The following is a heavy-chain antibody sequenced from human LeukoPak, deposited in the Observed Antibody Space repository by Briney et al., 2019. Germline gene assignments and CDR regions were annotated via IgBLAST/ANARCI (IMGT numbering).Heavy chain of an antibody. D-gene: IGHD2-2*01. V-gene: IGHV3-48*03. CDR1: GFTFSNYE. CDR3: ARSPQVLFSHYYYMDV. J-gene: IGHJ6*03. CDR2: ISSGGSTV. Sequence: GGSLRLSCAASGFTFSNYEMNWVRQAPGKGLEWVSYISSGGSTVCYADSVKGRFTISRDNAKNSLYLQMNSLRAEDTAVYYCARSPQVLFSHYYYMDVWGKGTTVTISS.